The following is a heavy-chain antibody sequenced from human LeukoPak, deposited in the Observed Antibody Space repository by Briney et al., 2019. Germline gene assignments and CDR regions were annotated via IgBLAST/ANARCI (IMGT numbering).Heavy chain of an antibody. CDR2: IKQDGSEK. D-gene: IGHD3-22*01. CDR3: ARDNSGYYDSPDLFY. J-gene: IGHJ4*02. V-gene: IGHV3-7*01. Sequence: PGGSLRLSCAASGFTFSSYAMSWVRQAPGKGLEWVANIKQDGSEKLYVDSVKGRFTISRDNAKNSLYLQMSSLRAEDTGIYYCARDNSGYYDSPDLFYWGQGTLVTVSS. CDR1: GFTFSSYA.